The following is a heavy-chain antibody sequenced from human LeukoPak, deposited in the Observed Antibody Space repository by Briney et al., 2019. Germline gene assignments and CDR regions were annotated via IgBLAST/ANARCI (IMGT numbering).Heavy chain of an antibody. J-gene: IGHJ4*02. CDR3: ARHPAAAVDY. CDR1: GYSFTSYW. CDR2: IDPSDSYT. Sequence: GESPKISCKGSGYSFTSYWISWVRQMPGKGLEWMGRIDPSDSYTNYSPSFQGHVTISADKSISTAYLQWSSLKASDTAMYYCARHPAAAVDYWGQGTLVTVSS. V-gene: IGHV5-10-1*01. D-gene: IGHD6-13*01.